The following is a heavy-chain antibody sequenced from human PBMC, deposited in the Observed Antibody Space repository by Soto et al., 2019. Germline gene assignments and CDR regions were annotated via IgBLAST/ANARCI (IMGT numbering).Heavy chain of an antibody. V-gene: IGHV4-61*01. CDR2: IYYSGST. Sequence: LSLTCTVSGGSVSSGSYYWSWIWQPPGKGLEWIGYIYYSGSTNYNPSLKSRVTISVDTSKNQFSLKLSSVTAADTAVYYCARDKVDLFPLYYYGMDVWGQGTTVTVSS. CDR3: ARDKVDLFPLYYYGMDV. J-gene: IGHJ6*02. CDR1: GGSVSSGSYY.